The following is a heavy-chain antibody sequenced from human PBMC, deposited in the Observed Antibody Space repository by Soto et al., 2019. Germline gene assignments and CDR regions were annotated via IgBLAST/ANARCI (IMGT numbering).Heavy chain of an antibody. D-gene: IGHD6-13*01. Sequence: QVQLQESGPGLVKPSGTLSLTCAVSGGSISSSNWWSWVRQPPGKGLEWIGEIYHSGSTNYNPSLRCRVTISVDKSKNQFSLKLSSVTAADTAVYYCARKGLRQQQHSRYFYYGMDVWGQGTTVTVSS. V-gene: IGHV4-4*02. CDR3: ARKGLRQQQHSRYFYYGMDV. CDR2: IYHSGST. CDR1: GGSISSSNW. J-gene: IGHJ6*02.